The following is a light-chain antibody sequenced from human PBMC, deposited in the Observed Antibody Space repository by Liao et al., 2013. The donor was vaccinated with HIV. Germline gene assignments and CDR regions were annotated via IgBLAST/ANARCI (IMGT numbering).Light chain of an antibody. CDR3: QTWDTNSWV. CDR1: KLGDKY. CDR2: EDT. V-gene: IGLV3-1*01. J-gene: IGLJ3*02. Sequence: SYELTQPPSVSVPPGQSASVTCSGVKLGDKYVSWYQQRPGQSPLLVIYEDTKRPSAIPERFSGSNSGNTATLTITGTQALDEADYYCQTWDTNSWVFGGGTKLTVL.